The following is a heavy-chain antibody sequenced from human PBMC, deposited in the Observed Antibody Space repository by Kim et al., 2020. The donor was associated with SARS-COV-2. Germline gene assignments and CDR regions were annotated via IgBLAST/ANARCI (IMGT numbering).Heavy chain of an antibody. CDR3: ARAPNSSGYYSDY. CDR1: GFTFSSYA. CDR2: ISGSGGST. Sequence: GGSLRLSCAASGFTFSSYAMSWVRQAPGKGLEWVSAISGSGGSTYYADSVKGRFTISRDNSKNTLYLQMNSLRAEDTAVYYCARAPNSSGYYSDYWGQGTLVTVSS. V-gene: IGHV3-23*01. D-gene: IGHD3-22*01. J-gene: IGHJ4*02.